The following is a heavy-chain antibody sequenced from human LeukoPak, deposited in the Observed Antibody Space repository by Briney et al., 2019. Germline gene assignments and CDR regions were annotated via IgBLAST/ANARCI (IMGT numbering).Heavy chain of an antibody. Sequence: SGPTLVKPTQTLTLNCTFSGFSLSTSGVGVGWIRQPPGKALEWLALIYWDDDKRYSPSLKSRLTITKDTSKNQVVLTMTNMDPVDNATYYCARKNYGDYGVGAFDIWGQGTMVTVSS. V-gene: IGHV2-5*02. CDR2: IYWDDDK. CDR1: GFSLSTSGVG. CDR3: ARKNYGDYGVGAFDI. J-gene: IGHJ3*02. D-gene: IGHD4-17*01.